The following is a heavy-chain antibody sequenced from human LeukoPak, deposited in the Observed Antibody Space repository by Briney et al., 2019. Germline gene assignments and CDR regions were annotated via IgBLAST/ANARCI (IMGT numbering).Heavy chain of an antibody. Sequence: GASVKVSCKASGGTFSSYTISWVRQAPGQGLEWMGRIIPILGIANYAQKFQGRVTITAYKSTSTAYMELSSLRSEDTAVYYCARDPDCSSTSCYSFDPWGQGTLVTVSS. CDR2: IIPILGIA. J-gene: IGHJ5*02. D-gene: IGHD2-2*01. CDR3: ARDPDCSSTSCYSFDP. CDR1: GGTFSSYT. V-gene: IGHV1-69*04.